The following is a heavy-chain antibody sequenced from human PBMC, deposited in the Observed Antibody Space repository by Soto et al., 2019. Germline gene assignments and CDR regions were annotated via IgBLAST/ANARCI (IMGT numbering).Heavy chain of an antibody. J-gene: IGHJ5*02. CDR3: AKGQYDILTGWNNWFDP. Sequence: GGSLRLSCAPSGFTFSSYGMHWVRQAPGKGLEWVAVISYDGSNKYYADSVKGRFTISRDNSENTLYLQMNSLRAEDTAVYYCAKGQYDILTGWNNWFDPWGQGTLVTVSS. V-gene: IGHV3-30*18. CDR1: GFTFSSYG. D-gene: IGHD3-9*01. CDR2: ISYDGSNK.